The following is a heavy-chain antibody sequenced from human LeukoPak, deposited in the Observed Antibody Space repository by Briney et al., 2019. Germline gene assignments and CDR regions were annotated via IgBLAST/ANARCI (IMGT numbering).Heavy chain of an antibody. V-gene: IGHV4-38-2*02. CDR1: GYSISSGYY. D-gene: IGHD3-22*01. CDR3: ARGPYSYDSSGAFDI. Sequence: SETLSLTCTVSGYSISSGYYWGWIRPAPGKGLEWIGSIYHSGSTYYNPSLKSRVTISVDTSKNQFSLKLSSVTAADTAVYFCARGPYSYDSSGAFDIWGQGTMVTVSS. J-gene: IGHJ3*02. CDR2: IYHSGST.